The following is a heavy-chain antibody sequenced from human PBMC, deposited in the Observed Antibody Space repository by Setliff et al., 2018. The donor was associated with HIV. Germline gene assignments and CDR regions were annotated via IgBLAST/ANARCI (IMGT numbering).Heavy chain of an antibody. D-gene: IGHD3-22*01. CDR3: ATIVESSGYHGGNYFDF. J-gene: IGHJ4*02. V-gene: IGHV3-30*02. CDR2: IRYDGSNK. Sequence: GGSLRLSCAASGFIVSSYGMHWVRQAPGKGLGWVAFIRYDGSNKYYADSVKGRFTISRDNSKNTLYLQMNSLRAEDTAVYYCATIVESSGYHGGNYFDFWGRGSLVTVSS. CDR1: GFIVSSYG.